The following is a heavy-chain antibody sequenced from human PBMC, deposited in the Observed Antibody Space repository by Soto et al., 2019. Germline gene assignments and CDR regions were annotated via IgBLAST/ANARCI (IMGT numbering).Heavy chain of an antibody. J-gene: IGHJ3*02. D-gene: IGHD6-13*01. CDR2: IDPSDSYT. CDR3: ARQGIAAASDAFDI. Sequence: RGESLKISCKGSGYSFISYWISWVRQMPGKGLEWMGRIDPSDSYTNYSPSFQGHVTISADKSISTAYLQWSSLKASDTAMYYCARQGIAAASDAFDIWGQGTMVTVSS. CDR1: GYSFISYW. V-gene: IGHV5-10-1*01.